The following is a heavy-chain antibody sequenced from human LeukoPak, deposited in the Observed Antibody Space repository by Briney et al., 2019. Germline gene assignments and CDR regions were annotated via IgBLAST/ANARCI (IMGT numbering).Heavy chain of an antibody. V-gene: IGHV3-30*18. CDR3: AKGFGAAGTSY. J-gene: IGHJ4*02. D-gene: IGHD6-13*01. CDR1: GFTFSSYG. CDR2: ISYDGSNK. Sequence: GGSLRLSCAASGFTFSSYGMPWVRQAPGKGLEWVAVISYDGSNKYYADSVKGRFTISRDNSKNTLYLQMNSLRAEDTAVYYCAKGFGAAGTSYWGQGTLVTVSS.